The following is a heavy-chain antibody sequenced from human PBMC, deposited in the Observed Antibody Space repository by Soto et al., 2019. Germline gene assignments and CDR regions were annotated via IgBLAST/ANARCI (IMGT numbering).Heavy chain of an antibody. V-gene: IGHV3-7*01. CDR2: IKEDGSEK. CDR1: GFTFSGSW. J-gene: IGHJ4*02. CDR3: ARDRGYICFDY. Sequence: GGSLRLSCAASGFTFSGSWMNWVRQAPGKGLEWVAGIKEDGSEKYYVDFVKGRFTISRDNVENSLYLQMNSLRGEDTAVYFCARDRGYICFDYWGLGTLVTVSS. D-gene: IGHD5-18*01.